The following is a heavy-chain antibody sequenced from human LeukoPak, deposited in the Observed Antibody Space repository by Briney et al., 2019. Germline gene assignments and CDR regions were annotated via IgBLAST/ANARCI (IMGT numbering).Heavy chain of an antibody. D-gene: IGHD5-18*01. V-gene: IGHV3-30-3*01. Sequence: GRSLRLSCAASGFTFSSYAMHWVRQAPGKGLEWVAVISYDGSNKYYADSVKGRFTISRDNSKNTLYLQMNSLRAEDTAVYYCARGAGDSYGYYFDYWGQGTLVTVSS. CDR3: ARGAGDSYGYYFDY. J-gene: IGHJ4*02. CDR1: GFTFSSYA. CDR2: ISYDGSNK.